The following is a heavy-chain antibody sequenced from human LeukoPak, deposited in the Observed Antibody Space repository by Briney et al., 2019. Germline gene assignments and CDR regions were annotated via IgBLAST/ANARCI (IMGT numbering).Heavy chain of an antibody. CDR1: GVSIYSSTYY. CDR2: IYYNEDT. CDR3: ARQLAAGNDGFDV. Sequence: SETLSLTCSVSGVSIYSSTYYWAWIRQPPGKGLEFIGSIYYNEDTFHNPSLKSRLTISVDTSANLFSLRLTSVTAADTATYYCARQLAAGNDGFDVWCPGTVVTVSS. D-gene: IGHD2-15*01. V-gene: IGHV4-39*01. J-gene: IGHJ3*01.